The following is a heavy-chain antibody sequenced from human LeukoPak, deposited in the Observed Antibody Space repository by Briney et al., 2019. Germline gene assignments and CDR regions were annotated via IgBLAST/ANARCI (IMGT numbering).Heavy chain of an antibody. CDR2: IIPIFGTA. CDR1: GGTFSSYA. D-gene: IGHD6-19*01. Sequence: ASVKVSCKASGGTFSSYAISWVRQAPGQGLEWMGGIIPIFGTANYAQKFQGRVTITADKSTSTAYMELSSLRSEDTAVYYCARDAAVAGTGGPYYYYYMDVWGKGTTVTVSS. J-gene: IGHJ6*03. V-gene: IGHV1-69*06. CDR3: ARDAAVAGTGGPYYYYYMDV.